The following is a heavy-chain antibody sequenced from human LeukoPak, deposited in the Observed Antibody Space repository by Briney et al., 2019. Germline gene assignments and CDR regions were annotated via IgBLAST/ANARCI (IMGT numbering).Heavy chain of an antibody. J-gene: IGHJ4*02. CDR1: GFTFSSYW. D-gene: IGHD1-26*01. V-gene: IGHV3-7*03. Sequence: GGSLRLSCAASGFTFSSYWTSWVRQAPGKGLEWVANIKQDGSEKYYVDSVKGRFTISRDNAKNSLYLQMNSLRAEDTAVYYCARVRELAYDYWGQGTLVTVSS. CDR2: IKQDGSEK. CDR3: ARVRELAYDY.